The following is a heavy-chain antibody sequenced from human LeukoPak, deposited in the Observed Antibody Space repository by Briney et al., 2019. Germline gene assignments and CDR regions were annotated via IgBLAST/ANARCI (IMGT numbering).Heavy chain of an antibody. CDR2: TSGNGDYT. V-gene: IGHV3-23*01. CDR1: GFTFSSYA. Sequence: TGGSLRLSCAASGFTFSSYAMSWVRQAPGQGLEWVSTTSGNGDYTYYAESVKGRFTISRDNSKNTLYLQMNSLRAEDTAVYYCARDRGGDYYFDYWGQGTLVTVSS. CDR3: ARDRGGDYYFDY. D-gene: IGHD2-21*02. J-gene: IGHJ4*02.